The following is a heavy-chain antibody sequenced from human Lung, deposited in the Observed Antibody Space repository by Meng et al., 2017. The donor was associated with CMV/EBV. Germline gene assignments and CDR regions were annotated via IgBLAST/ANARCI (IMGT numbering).Heavy chain of an antibody. CDR2: ISAYNGNT. CDR3: ARFYCSSTSCPHVLFDY. CDR1: GFIFTSYA. D-gene: IGHD2-2*01. V-gene: IGHV1-18*01. J-gene: IGHJ4*02. Sequence: HVLLVRPGAEVKKPGASVKVSCEASGFIFTSYAISWVRQAPGQGLQYMGWISAYNGNTNYAQELQGRVTMTTDTSTSTAYMELRSLRFDDTAVYYCARFYCSSTSCPHVLFDYWGQGTLVTVSS.